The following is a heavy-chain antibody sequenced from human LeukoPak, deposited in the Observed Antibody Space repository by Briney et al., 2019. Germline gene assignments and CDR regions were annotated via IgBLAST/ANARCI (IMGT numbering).Heavy chain of an antibody. D-gene: IGHD6-19*01. CDR1: GFAFSSQA. CDR2: ISDSGSLT. Sequence: GALRLSCVASGFAFSSQAMGWVRQAPGKGLEWVSVISDSGSLTYYADSVKGRFTISRDNSKNTLFLQMNSLRAEDTAVYYCAKDARRTSGWYFFDYWGQGTLVTVSS. J-gene: IGHJ4*02. V-gene: IGHV3-23*01. CDR3: AKDARRTSGWYFFDY.